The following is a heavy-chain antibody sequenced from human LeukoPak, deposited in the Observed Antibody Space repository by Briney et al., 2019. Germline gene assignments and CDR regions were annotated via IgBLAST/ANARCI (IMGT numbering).Heavy chain of an antibody. D-gene: IGHD6-6*01. Sequence: SETLSLTCTVSGGSISSYYWSWIRKPAGKGLEWIGRIYTSVSTNYNPSLKSRVTMSVDTSTNQFSLKLSSVPAADTAVYYCARDTPYSSSPYAFDIWGQGTMVTVSS. CDR2: IYTSVST. CDR3: ARDTPYSSSPYAFDI. V-gene: IGHV4-4*07. J-gene: IGHJ3*02. CDR1: GGSISSYY.